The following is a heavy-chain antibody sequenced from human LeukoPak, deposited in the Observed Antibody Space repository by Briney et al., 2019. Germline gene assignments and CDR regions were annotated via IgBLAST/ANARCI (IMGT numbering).Heavy chain of an antibody. Sequence: PGGSLRLSCIASGFTFGDYAMSWVRQSPGKGLEWVSAISGSGGSTYYADSVKGRFTISRDNSKNTLYLQMNSLRAEDTAVYYCAKAMSGSYTLSDYWGQGTLVTVSS. J-gene: IGHJ4*02. CDR3: AKAMSGSYTLSDY. V-gene: IGHV3-23*01. D-gene: IGHD1-26*01. CDR1: GFTFGDYA. CDR2: ISGSGGST.